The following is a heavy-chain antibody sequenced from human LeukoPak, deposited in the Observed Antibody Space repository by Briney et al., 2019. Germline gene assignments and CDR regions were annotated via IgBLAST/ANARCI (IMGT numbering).Heavy chain of an antibody. J-gene: IGHJ5*02. CDR2: INPNSGGT. D-gene: IGHD5-12*01. Sequence: ASVKVSCKASGYTFTGYYMHWVRQAPGQGLEWMGWINPNSGGTNYAQKFQGRVTMTRDTSIGTAYMELSRLRSDDTAVYYCARVRRWISEFDPWGQGTLVTVSS. CDR1: GYTFTGYY. V-gene: IGHV1-2*02. CDR3: ARVRRWISEFDP.